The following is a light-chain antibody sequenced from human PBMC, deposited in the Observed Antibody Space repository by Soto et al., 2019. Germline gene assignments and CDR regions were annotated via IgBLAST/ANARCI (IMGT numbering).Light chain of an antibody. V-gene: IGKV1-39*01. CDR1: HSVTNY. CDR2: AAS. J-gene: IGKJ4*01. Sequence: DIQMTQSPSSLSAFVGDRVNITCRASHSVTNYLNWYQHKPGKAPKLLIYAASSLESGVPSTFSGSGYGTDFTLTISSLQPDDFATYSCQQTYSTPLTFGGGTKVESK. CDR3: QQTYSTPLT.